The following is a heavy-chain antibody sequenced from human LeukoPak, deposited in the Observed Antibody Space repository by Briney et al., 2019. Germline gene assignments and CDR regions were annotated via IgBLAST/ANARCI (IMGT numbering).Heavy chain of an antibody. V-gene: IGHV3-33*01. CDR2: IWYDGSNK. J-gene: IGHJ3*02. D-gene: IGHD1-26*01. CDR1: GFTFSSYG. Sequence: PGRSLRLSCAASGFTFSSYGMPWVRQAPGKGLEWVSVIWYDGSNKYYADSVKGRFTISIDNSKHTMYLQMNRLRAEDTAVYYCARDGAYSGTYQAPEDAFDIWGQGTMVTVSS. CDR3: ARDGAYSGTYQAPEDAFDI.